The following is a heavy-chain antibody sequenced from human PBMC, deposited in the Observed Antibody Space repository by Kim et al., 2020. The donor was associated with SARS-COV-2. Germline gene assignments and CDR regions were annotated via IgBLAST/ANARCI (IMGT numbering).Heavy chain of an antibody. J-gene: IGHJ4*02. CDR3: AKDQGCGTYHFFDH. D-gene: IGHD1-26*01. V-gene: IGHV3-23*01. Sequence: ADCVKGRLTISRDNSINTLYLQMNTLRAEDTAIYYCAKDQGCGTYHFFDHWGQGTLVTVSS.